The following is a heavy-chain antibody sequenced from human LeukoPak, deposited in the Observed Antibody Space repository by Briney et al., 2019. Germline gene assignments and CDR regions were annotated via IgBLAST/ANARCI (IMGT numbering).Heavy chain of an antibody. CDR1: GFTFSSYG. CDR3: AKDMDSSSWFQFDY. CDR2: IRYDGSNK. Sequence: GGSLRLSCAASGFTFSSYGMHWVRQAPGKGLEWVAFIRYDGSNKYYADSVKGRFTISRDNSKNTLYLQMNSLRAEDTAVYYCAKDMDSSSWFQFDYWGQGTLVTVSS. V-gene: IGHV3-30*02. J-gene: IGHJ4*02. D-gene: IGHD6-13*01.